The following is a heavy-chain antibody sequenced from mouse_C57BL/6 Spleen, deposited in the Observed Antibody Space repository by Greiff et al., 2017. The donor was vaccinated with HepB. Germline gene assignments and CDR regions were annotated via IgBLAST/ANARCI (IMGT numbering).Heavy chain of an antibody. D-gene: IGHD2-4*01. CDR2: INPNNGGT. V-gene: IGHV1-22*01. CDR3: ARGGLRRGYYAMDY. Sequence: VQLQQSGPELVKPGASVKMSCKASGYTFTDYNMHWVKQSHGKSLEWIGYINPNNGGTSYNQKFKGKATLTVNKSSSTAYMELRSLTSEESAVYYCARGGLRRGYYAMDYWGQGTSVTVSS. J-gene: IGHJ4*01. CDR1: GYTFTDYN.